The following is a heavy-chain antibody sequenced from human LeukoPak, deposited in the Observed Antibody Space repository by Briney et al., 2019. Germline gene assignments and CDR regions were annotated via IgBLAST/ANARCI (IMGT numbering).Heavy chain of an antibody. CDR2: ITGYGAT. Sequence: GGSLRLSCAASGFTFSNFAMMWVRQAPGTGLQWVSTITGYGATFYADSVRGRFTTFRDTSMNTLFLQMNSLGAEDTAVYYCAKGAAAGKVDWFDPWGQGTLVTVSS. V-gene: IGHV3-23*01. D-gene: IGHD6-13*01. CDR1: GFTFSNFA. J-gene: IGHJ5*02. CDR3: AKGAAAGKVDWFDP.